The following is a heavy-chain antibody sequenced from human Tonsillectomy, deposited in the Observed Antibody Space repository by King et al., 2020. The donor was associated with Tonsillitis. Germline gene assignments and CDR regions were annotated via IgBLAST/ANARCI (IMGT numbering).Heavy chain of an antibody. CDR1: GFTFSNYD. V-gene: IGHV3-33*05. D-gene: IGHD3-3*01. Sequence: VQLVESGGGVVQPGRSLRLSCAASGFTFSNYDMHWVRQAPGKGLEWVAVISYDGTNKYYADSVKGRFIISRDNSKNTLCLQMNSLRAEDTALYYCARDFKVGYYYNYGMDVWGQGTTVTVSS. CDR3: ARDFKVGYYYNYGMDV. J-gene: IGHJ6*02. CDR2: ISYDGTNK.